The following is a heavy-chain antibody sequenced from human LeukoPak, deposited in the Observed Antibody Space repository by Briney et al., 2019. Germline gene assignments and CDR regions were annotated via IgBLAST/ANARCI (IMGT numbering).Heavy chain of an antibody. D-gene: IGHD2-15*01. J-gene: IGHJ2*01. V-gene: IGHV1-46*01. Sequence: ASVKVSCKASAYTFTSYYMHWVRQAPGQGLEWMGIINPSGGSTSYAQKFQGRVTMTRDTSTSTVYMELSSLRSEDTAVYYCARDPTPWSGGDWYFDLWGRGTLVTVSS. CDR1: AYTFTSYY. CDR3: ARDPTPWSGGDWYFDL. CDR2: INPSGGST.